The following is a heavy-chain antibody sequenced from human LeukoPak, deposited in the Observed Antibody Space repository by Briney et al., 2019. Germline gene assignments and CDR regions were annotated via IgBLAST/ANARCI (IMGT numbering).Heavy chain of an antibody. CDR1: RHSFHSQW. J-gene: IGHJ4*02. D-gene: IGHD2-21*02. V-gene: IGHV5-51*01. CDR3: ARRGDSDFRID. CDR2: IYPGDSDT. Sequence: GESLKISCKAPRHSFHSQWIGWVRQMPGKGLQWMGIIYPGDSDTRYSPSFQGQVTISADTSISAAYLQWNSLEAPDTAIYYCARRGDSDFRIDWGQGTLVTVSS.